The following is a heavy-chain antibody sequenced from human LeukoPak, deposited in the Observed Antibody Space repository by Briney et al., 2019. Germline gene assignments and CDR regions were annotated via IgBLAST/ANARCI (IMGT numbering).Heavy chain of an antibody. Sequence: GGSLRLSCAASGFTFSSYSMNWVRQAPGKGLEWVSSISSSSSYIYYADSVKGRFTISRDNAKNSLYLQMNSLRAEDTAVYYCARDRDGGSGAFDYWGHGTLVTVSS. CDR2: ISSSSSYI. CDR1: GFTFSSYS. J-gene: IGHJ4*01. D-gene: IGHD1-26*01. CDR3: ARDRDGGSGAFDY. V-gene: IGHV3-21*01.